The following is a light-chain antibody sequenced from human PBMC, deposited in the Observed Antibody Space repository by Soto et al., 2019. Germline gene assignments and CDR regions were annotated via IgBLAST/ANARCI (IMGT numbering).Light chain of an antibody. CDR1: QSVSSN. CDR2: GAS. V-gene: IGKV3-15*01. CDR3: QQYSDLPDT. Sequence: EIVMTQSPATLSVSPGERGTLSCRASQSVSSNLAWYQQKPGQAPRLLIYGASTRATGIPARFSGSGSGTVFTLTISSLQSEDFAVYYCQQYSDLPDTFGQGTNLEIK. J-gene: IGKJ2*01.